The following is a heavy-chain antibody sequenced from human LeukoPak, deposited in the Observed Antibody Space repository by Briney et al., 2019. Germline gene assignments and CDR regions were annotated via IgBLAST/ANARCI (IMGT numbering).Heavy chain of an antibody. CDR1: GFTFSSYW. CDR2: INSDGSST. CDR3: AKEAVRELLKGNAFDI. J-gene: IGHJ3*02. V-gene: IGHV3-74*01. D-gene: IGHD1-26*01. Sequence: GGSLRLSCAASGFTFSSYWMHWVRQAPGKGLVWVSRINSDGSSTSYADSVKGRFTLSRDNSKNTLYLQMNSLRAEDTAVYYCAKEAVRELLKGNAFDIWGQGTMVTVSS.